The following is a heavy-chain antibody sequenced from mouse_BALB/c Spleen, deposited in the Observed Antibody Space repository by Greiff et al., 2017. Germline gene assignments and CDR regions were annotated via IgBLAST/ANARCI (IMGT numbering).Heavy chain of an antibody. Sequence: VQLQQPGAELVKPGASVKMSCKASGYTFTSYWMHWVKQRPGQGLEWIGVIDPSDSYTSYNQKFKGKATLTVDTSSSTAYMQLSSLTSEDSAVYYCTRSRELGRYAMDYWGQGTSVTVSS. CDR3: TRSRELGRYAMDY. V-gene: IGHV1S127*01. CDR1: GYTFTSYW. D-gene: IGHD4-1*01. J-gene: IGHJ4*01. CDR2: IDPSDSYT.